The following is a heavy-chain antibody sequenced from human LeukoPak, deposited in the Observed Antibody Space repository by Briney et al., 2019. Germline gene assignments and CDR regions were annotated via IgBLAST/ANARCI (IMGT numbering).Heavy chain of an antibody. D-gene: IGHD1-26*01. J-gene: IGHJ4*02. CDR3: ARDRDRWELLPNY. CDR2: ISYDGSNK. Sequence: GRSLRLSCAASGFTFSSYAMHWVRQAPGKGLEWVAIISYDGSNKYYADSGKGRFTISRDNSKKTLYLEMNSLRVQDTAVYFCARDRDRWELLPNYWGQGTLVTVSS. CDR1: GFTFSSYA. V-gene: IGHV3-30-3*01.